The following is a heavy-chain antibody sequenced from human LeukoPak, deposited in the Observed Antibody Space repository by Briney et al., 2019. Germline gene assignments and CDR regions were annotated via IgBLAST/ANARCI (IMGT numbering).Heavy chain of an antibody. V-gene: IGHV1-2*02. CDR1: GYTFTRYY. Sequence: SVKVSCKASGYTFTRYYIHWVRQAPGQGREGMGWINPNSGGTNYAQKFQGRVTMTRATSLSTAYMELSRLRSADAAMYYCARALRSGSYREFDYWGQGTLVTVSP. J-gene: IGHJ4*02. CDR2: INPNSGGT. D-gene: IGHD1-26*01. CDR3: ARALRSGSYREFDY.